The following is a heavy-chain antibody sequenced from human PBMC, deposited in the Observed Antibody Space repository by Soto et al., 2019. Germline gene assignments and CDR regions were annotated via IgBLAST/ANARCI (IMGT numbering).Heavy chain of an antibody. D-gene: IGHD4-17*01. J-gene: IGHJ4*02. Sequence: GGSLRLSCAASGFTFSSYSMNWVRXXXGKGLEWVSPISSSSSYIYYADSVKGRFTISRDNAKNSLYLQMNSLRAEDTAVYYCARGGGTTVVTDSGYWGQGTLVTVSS. V-gene: IGHV3-21*01. CDR2: ISSSSSYI. CDR1: GFTFSSYS. CDR3: ARGGGTTVVTDSGY.